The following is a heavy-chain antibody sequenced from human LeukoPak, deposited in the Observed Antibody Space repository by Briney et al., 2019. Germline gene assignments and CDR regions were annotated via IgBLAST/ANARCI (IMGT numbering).Heavy chain of an antibody. Sequence: SETLSLTCTVSGGSISSYYWSWIRQPPGKGLEWIGYIYYSGSTNYNPSLKSRVTISVDTSKNQFSLKLSSVTAADTAVYYCARSGPIAVAGVDYWGQGTLVTVSS. CDR2: IYYSGST. J-gene: IGHJ4*02. V-gene: IGHV4-59*01. CDR1: GGSISSYY. D-gene: IGHD6-19*01. CDR3: ARSGPIAVAGVDY.